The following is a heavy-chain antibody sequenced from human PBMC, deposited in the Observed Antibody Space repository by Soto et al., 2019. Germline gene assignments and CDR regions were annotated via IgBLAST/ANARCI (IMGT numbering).Heavy chain of an antibody. V-gene: IGHV4-31*03. CDR1: GGSISSGGYY. Sequence: SETLSLTCTVSGGSISSGGYYWSWIRQHPGKGLEWIGYIYYSGSTYYNPSLKSRVTISVDTSKNQFSLKLSSVTAADTAVYYCARPHYDILTGYKDAYAFDIWGQGTMVTVSS. CDR3: ARPHYDILTGYKDAYAFDI. CDR2: IYYSGST. J-gene: IGHJ3*02. D-gene: IGHD3-9*01.